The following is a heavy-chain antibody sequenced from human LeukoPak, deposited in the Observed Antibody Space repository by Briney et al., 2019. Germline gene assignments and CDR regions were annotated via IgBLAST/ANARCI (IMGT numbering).Heavy chain of an antibody. D-gene: IGHD6-6*01. CDR2: INRSGST. CDR1: GGSFSGYF. J-gene: IGHJ5*02. V-gene: IGHV4-34*01. CDR3: AVSAAALFDP. Sequence: SETLSHTCAVYGGSFSGYFWSWSRQPPGKGLEWIGEINRSGSTNYNSSLSLKSRVTISVDTSKNQFSLKLSSVTAADTAVYYCAVSAAALFDPWGQGTLVTVSS.